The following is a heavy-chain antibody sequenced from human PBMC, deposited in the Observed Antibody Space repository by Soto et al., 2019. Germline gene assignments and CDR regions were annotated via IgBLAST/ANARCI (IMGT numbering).Heavy chain of an antibody. CDR2: ISGSGGSI. Sequence: EVQLLESGGGLVQPGGSLRLSCAASGFTFSSYAMNWVRQAPGKGLEWVSAISGSGGSIYYADSVRGRLTISRDNSKNTLYLQPDSLRAGETAVYYCAKGSSGRYNYYYYDLDVWGQGTTVTVSS. CDR3: AKGSSGRYNYYYYDLDV. V-gene: IGHV3-23*01. J-gene: IGHJ6*02. D-gene: IGHD3-10*01. CDR1: GFTFSSYA.